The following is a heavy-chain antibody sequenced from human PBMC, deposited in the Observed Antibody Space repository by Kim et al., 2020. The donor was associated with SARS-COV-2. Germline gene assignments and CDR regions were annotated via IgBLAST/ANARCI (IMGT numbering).Heavy chain of an antibody. CDR2: IYYSGST. J-gene: IGHJ6*02. D-gene: IGHD6-13*01. Sequence: SETLSLTCTVSGGSISSSSYYWGWIRQPPGKGLEWIGSIYYSGSTYYNPSLKSRVTISVDTSKNQFSLKLSSVTAADTAVYYCARHRPAAAGTTHYYYGMDVWGQGTTVTVSS. CDR3: ARHRPAAAGTTHYYYGMDV. CDR1: GGSISSSSYY. V-gene: IGHV4-39*01.